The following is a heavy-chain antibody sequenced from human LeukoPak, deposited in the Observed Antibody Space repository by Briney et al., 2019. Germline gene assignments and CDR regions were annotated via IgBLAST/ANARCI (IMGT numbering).Heavy chain of an antibody. CDR3: ARDCASSGSSCRAEAFDI. CDR1: GGSISEYY. J-gene: IGHJ3*02. D-gene: IGHD6-13*01. Sequence: SETLSLTCTVSGGSISEYYWSWIRQPPGKGLEWIGYIYYSGITDYNPSLKSRVTISVDTSKNQFSLKLSSVTAADTAVYYCARDCASSGSSCRAEAFDIWGQGTMVTVSS. CDR2: IYYSGIT. V-gene: IGHV4-59*12.